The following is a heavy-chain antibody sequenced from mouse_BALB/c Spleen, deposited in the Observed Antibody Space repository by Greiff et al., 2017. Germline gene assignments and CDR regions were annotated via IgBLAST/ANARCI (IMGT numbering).Heavy chain of an antibody. CDR3: ARDELGRRAWFAY. D-gene: IGHD4-1*01. V-gene: IGHV14-1*02. CDR2: IDPENGNT. Sequence: EVQLQQSGAELVRPGALVKLSCKASGFNIKDYYMHWVKQRPEQGLEWIGWIDPENGNTIYDPKFQGKASITADTSSNTAYLQLSSLTSEDTAVYYCARDELGRRAWFAYWGQGTLVTVSA. J-gene: IGHJ3*01. CDR1: GFNIKDYY.